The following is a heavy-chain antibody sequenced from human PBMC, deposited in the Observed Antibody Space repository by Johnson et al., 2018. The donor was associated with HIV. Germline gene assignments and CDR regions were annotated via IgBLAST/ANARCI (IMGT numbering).Heavy chain of an antibody. CDR1: GFTFNSYG. V-gene: IGHV3-30*18. CDR2: ISYDGSND. J-gene: IGHJ3*02. Sequence: QVQLVESGGGLVRPGRSLRLSCAASGFTFNSYGMHWVRQAPGKGLEWVAFISYDGSNDYYADSVKGRFTISRDNSKNTLYLQMNSLRAEDTAVYYCAKKGGRYSSSHDAFDIWGQGTMVTVSS. D-gene: IGHD6-6*01. CDR3: AKKGGRYSSSHDAFDI.